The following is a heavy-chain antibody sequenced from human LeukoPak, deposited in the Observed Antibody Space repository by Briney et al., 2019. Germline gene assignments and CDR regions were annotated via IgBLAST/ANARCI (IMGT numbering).Heavy chain of an antibody. D-gene: IGHD4-17*01. CDR1: GGSISSYY. V-gene: IGHV4-59*08. CDR3: ASLKSTVTTNDAFDI. Sequence: SETLSLTCTVSGGSISSYYWSWIRQPPGKGLEWIGYIYYSGNTNYNPSLKSRVTISVDTSKNQFSLKLSSVTAADTAVYYCASLKSTVTTNDAFDIWGQGTMVTVS. J-gene: IGHJ3*02. CDR2: IYYSGNT.